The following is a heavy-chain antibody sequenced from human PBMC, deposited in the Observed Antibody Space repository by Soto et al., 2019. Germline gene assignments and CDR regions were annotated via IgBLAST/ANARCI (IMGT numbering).Heavy chain of an antibody. J-gene: IGHJ4*02. Sequence: QVKLVQSGTEVKKPGASIKVSCKASGYSFATSGMSWVRQAPGQGLVWMGWISVYNGNTIYDQNLQDRVTMTTDTSTNTAYLEVRNLRSDDTAVYYCARAGQYYDASGYANWGQGTLVTVSS. CDR3: ARAGQYYDASGYAN. V-gene: IGHV1-18*01. D-gene: IGHD3-22*01. CDR1: GYSFATSG. CDR2: ISVYNGNT.